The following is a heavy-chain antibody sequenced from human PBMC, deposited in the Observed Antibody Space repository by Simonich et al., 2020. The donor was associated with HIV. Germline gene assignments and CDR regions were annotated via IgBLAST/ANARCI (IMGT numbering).Heavy chain of an antibody. J-gene: IGHJ4*02. V-gene: IGHV3-30*07. CDR2: ISYDGSNK. CDR1: GFSFSSYA. D-gene: IGHD3-16*01. CDR3: ASGGSISSVWADDY. Sequence: QVQLVESGGGVVQPGRSLRLSCAASGFSFSSYAMQWVRQAPGKWRECGAVISYDGSNKYYADYVKGRFTISRDNSKNTLYLQMNSLRAEDTAVYYCASGGSISSVWADDYWGQGTLVTVSS.